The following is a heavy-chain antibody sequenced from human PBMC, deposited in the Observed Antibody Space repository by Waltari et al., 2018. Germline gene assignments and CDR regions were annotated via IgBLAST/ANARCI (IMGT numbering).Heavy chain of an antibody. J-gene: IGHJ6*02. Sequence: QAQLVESGGDVVQPGTSLRLSCVGSGFTFNSYGMSWVRQAPGKGLEWVAFIGYEGSDYFYADAEKGRFTVSRENAKKTLFLQMNSLRVEDTGVYFCARGDYGIDYVKLCYGVDVWGRGTTVIVS. CDR2: IGYEGSDY. CDR1: GFTFNSYG. CDR3: ARGDYGIDYVKLCYGVDV. V-gene: IGHV3-33*01. D-gene: IGHD3-16*01.